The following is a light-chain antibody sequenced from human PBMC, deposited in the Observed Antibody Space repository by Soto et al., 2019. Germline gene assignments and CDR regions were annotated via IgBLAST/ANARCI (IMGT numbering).Light chain of an antibody. V-gene: IGLV2-23*01. Sequence: QSALSRSVSGSPGQSVTLSCTGATTDVDSSEYVSWYQQHPGKAPKLMIYEGTKRPSGLSNRFSGSKSGNTASLRISGLQAEDEADYYCCSYAGTSHVFGTGTKVTVL. CDR2: EGT. CDR3: CSYAGTSHV. J-gene: IGLJ1*01. CDR1: TTDVDSSEY.